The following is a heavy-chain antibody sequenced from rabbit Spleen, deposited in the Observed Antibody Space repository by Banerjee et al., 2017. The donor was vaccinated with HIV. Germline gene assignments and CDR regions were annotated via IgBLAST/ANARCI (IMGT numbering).Heavy chain of an antibody. D-gene: IGHD4-2*01. V-gene: IGHV1S40*01. CDR2: IFRGGDWT. CDR3: ARDVAGREDFNL. Sequence: QSLEESGGDLVKPGASLTLICTASGFSFCSNYHMSWVRQAPGKGLEWIGLIFRGGDWTTYASWAKGRFTISKTSSTTVTLQMTSLTAADTATYFCARDVAGREDFNLWGPGTLVTVS. CDR1: GFSFCSNYH. J-gene: IGHJ4*01.